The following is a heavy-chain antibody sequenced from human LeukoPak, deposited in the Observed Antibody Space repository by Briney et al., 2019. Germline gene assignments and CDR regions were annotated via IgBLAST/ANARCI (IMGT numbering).Heavy chain of an antibody. CDR3: AKDISPYSNAWYEFDY. V-gene: IGHV3-23*01. J-gene: IGHJ4*02. D-gene: IGHD6-19*01. CDR2: ISGGDGNT. Sequence: VKPGGSLRLSCAASGFTFSSYSMNWVRQAPGKGLEWVSGISGGDGNTNYADSVKGRFTISRDNSKDTLYLLMNRLRAEDTALYYCAKDISPYSNAWYEFDYWGQGTLVTVSS. CDR1: GFTFSSYS.